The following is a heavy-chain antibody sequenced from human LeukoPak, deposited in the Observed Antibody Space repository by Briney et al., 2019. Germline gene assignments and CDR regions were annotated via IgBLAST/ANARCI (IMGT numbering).Heavy chain of an antibody. CDR2: INWNGGST. CDR1: GFTFDDYG. V-gene: IGHV3-20*04. Sequence: SGGSLRLSCAASGFTFDDYGMSWVRHAPGKGLEWVSGINWNGGSTGYADSVKSRFTISRDNAKNSLYLQMNSLRAEDTALYYCARAVLRYYDSSGIDAFDIWGQGTMVTVSS. D-gene: IGHD3-22*01. CDR3: ARAVLRYYDSSGIDAFDI. J-gene: IGHJ3*02.